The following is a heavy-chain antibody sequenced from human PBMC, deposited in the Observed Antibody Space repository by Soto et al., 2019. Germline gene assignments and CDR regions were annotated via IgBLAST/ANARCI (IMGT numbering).Heavy chain of an antibody. CDR1: RGSINSADYY. CDR3: ARGRVTPLMQNWLVEVPFDY. D-gene: IGHD6-19*01. CDR2: IYDGGTT. J-gene: IGHJ4*02. V-gene: IGHV4-31*03. Sequence: QVQLQESGPGLVKPSQTLSLTCTVSRGSINSADYYWSWVRQHPGRGLEWIGSIYDGGTTYYNPSLKSRVTISLDTSKSQFSLRLSSVTAADTAVYYCARGRVTPLMQNWLVEVPFDYWGQGTLVTVSS.